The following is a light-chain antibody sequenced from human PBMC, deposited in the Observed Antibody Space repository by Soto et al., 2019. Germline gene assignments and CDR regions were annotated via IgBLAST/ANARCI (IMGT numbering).Light chain of an antibody. CDR2: EGS. Sequence: QSVLTQPASVSGSPGQSITISCTGTSSDVGSYNLVSWYRHHPGKAPKLMVYEGSKRPSGVSNRFSGSKSGNTASLTISGLQAEDEADYYCCSYAGTSTYVFGTATKVTV. CDR1: SSDVGSYNL. J-gene: IGLJ1*01. V-gene: IGLV2-23*01. CDR3: CSYAGTSTYV.